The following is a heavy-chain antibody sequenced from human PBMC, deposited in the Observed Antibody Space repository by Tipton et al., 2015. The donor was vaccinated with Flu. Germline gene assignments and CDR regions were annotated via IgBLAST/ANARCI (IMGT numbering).Heavy chain of an antibody. J-gene: IGHJ4*02. V-gene: IGHV4-39*07. D-gene: IGHD3-3*01. CDR3: ARSDYDLFDY. CDR2: IYYSGST. CDR1: GGSISSSSYY. Sequence: TLSLTCTVSGGSISSSSYYWGWIRQPPGKGLEWIGSIYYSGSTYYNPSLKSRVTISVDTSKNQFSLKLSSVTAADTAVYYCARSDYDLFDYWDQGTLVTVSS.